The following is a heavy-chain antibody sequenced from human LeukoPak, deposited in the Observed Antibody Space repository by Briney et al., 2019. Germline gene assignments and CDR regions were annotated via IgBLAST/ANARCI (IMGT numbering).Heavy chain of an antibody. CDR1: DYY. J-gene: IGHJ4*02. Sequence: DYYMSWIRQAPGKGLEWVSYISSSGSTIYYADSVKGRFTISRDNAKNSLYLQMNSLRAEDTAVYYCARDFSGWYYFDYWGQGTLVTVSS. CDR2: ISSSGSTI. V-gene: IGHV3-11*04. D-gene: IGHD6-19*01. CDR3: ARDFSGWYYFDY.